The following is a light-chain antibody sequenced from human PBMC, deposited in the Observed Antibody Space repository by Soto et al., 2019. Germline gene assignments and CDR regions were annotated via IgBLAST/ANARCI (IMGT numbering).Light chain of an antibody. CDR3: QQYNSYSPT. J-gene: IGKJ1*01. CDR1: QSVSTY. CDR2: DAS. Sequence: DIVLTQSPATLSLSPGERATLSCRASQSVSTYLAWYQQKPGQAPRLFIYDASNRATGIPARFSGSGSGTDFTLTISSLQPDDFATYYCQQYNSYSPTFGQGTKVDIK. V-gene: IGKV3-11*01.